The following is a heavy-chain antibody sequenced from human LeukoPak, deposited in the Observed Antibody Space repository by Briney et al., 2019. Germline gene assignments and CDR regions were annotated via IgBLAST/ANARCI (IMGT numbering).Heavy chain of an antibody. CDR2: ISGSGGST. D-gene: IGHD7-27*01. Sequence: PGGSLRLSCAASGFTFSSYAMSWVRQAPGKGLEWVSAISGSGGSTYYADSVKGRFTISRDNSKNTLYLQMNSLRAEDTAVYYCAKDLDWGSRYYYYMDVWGKGTTVTVSS. V-gene: IGHV3-23*01. J-gene: IGHJ6*03. CDR1: GFTFSSYA. CDR3: AKDLDWGSRYYYYMDV.